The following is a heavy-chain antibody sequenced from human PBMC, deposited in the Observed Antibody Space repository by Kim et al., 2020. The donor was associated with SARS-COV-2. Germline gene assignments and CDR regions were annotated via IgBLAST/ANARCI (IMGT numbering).Heavy chain of an antibody. J-gene: IGHJ6*02. CDR1: GYTFTSYG. CDR3: ARKGLGDYDILTGYDYGMDV. Sequence: ASVKVSCKASGYTFTSYGISWVRQAPGQGLEWMGWISAYNGNTNYAQKLQGRVTMTTDTSTSTAYMELRSLRSDDTAVYYCARKGLGDYDILTGYDYGMDVWGQGTTVTVSS. D-gene: IGHD3-9*01. CDR2: ISAYNGNT. V-gene: IGHV1-18*01.